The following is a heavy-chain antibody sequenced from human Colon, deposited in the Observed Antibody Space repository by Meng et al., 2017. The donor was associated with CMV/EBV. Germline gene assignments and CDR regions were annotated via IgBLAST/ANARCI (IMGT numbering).Heavy chain of an antibody. D-gene: IGHD4-17*01. J-gene: IGHJ4*02. CDR3: ATDYGDYYFDR. CDR1: GGSISSSTYY. V-gene: IGHV4-39*07. CDR2: IYYSGYT. Sequence: GSGPVRVTPSVTLSLTCTVSGGSISSSTYYWGWIRQTPGKGLEWIGNIYYSGYTYYNPSLKSRLTISVDTSKNQFSLKLTSVTAADTAVYYCATDYGDYYFDRWGQGTLVTVSS.